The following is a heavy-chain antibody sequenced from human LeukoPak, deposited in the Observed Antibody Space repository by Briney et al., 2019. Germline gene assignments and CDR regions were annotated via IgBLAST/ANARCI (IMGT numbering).Heavy chain of an antibody. V-gene: IGHV4-39*07. CDR1: GGSISSSSYY. J-gene: IGHJ5*02. Sequence: PSETLSLTCTVSGGSISSSSYYWGWIRQPPGKGLEWIGSIYYSGSTYYNPSLKSRVTISVDTSKNQFSLKLSSVTAADTAVYYCARDLGIPAAFGWFDPWGQGTLVTVSS. CDR3: ARDLGIPAAFGWFDP. D-gene: IGHD6-13*01. CDR2: IYYSGST.